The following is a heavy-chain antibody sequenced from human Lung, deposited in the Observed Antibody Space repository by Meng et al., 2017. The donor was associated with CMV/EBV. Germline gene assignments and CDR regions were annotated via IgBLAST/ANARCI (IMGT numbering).Heavy chain of an antibody. Sequence: SXKISXTASGFTFGDYAMSWVRQAPGKGLEWVGFIRSKAYGGTTEYAASVKGRFTISRDDSKSIAYLQMNSLNTEDTAMYYCTRDPGLSTSWYFDYWGRGTLVTVSS. CDR1: GFTFGDYA. CDR2: IRSKAYGGTT. CDR3: TRDPGLSTSWYFDY. V-gene: IGHV3-49*04. D-gene: IGHD2/OR15-2a*01. J-gene: IGHJ4*02.